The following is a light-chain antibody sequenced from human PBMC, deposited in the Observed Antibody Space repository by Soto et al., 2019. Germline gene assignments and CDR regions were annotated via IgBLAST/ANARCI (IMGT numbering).Light chain of an antibody. CDR3: QRYGTSPPLT. CDR2: GAS. J-gene: IGKJ4*01. CDR1: QSVSSGY. Sequence: EIGLTQSPGTLSLSPGERATLSCRASQSVSSGYLAWYQQKPGQAPRLLIYGASSRATGIPDRFSGSGSATDFTLTISRLEPEDFAVYYCQRYGTSPPLTFGGGTKVEIK. V-gene: IGKV3-20*01.